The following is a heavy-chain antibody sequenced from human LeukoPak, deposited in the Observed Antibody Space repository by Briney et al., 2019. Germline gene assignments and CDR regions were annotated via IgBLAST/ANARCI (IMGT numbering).Heavy chain of an antibody. CDR1: GGSISSYY. J-gene: IGHJ4*02. Sequence: PSETLSLTCTVSGGSISSYYWSWIRQPPGQGLEWIGYIYYSGSTNYNPSLKSRVTISVDTSKNQFSLKLSSVTAADTAVYYCARVNDFWSGYYTERGGFDYWGQGTLVTVSS. D-gene: IGHD3-3*01. CDR3: ARVNDFWSGYYTERGGFDY. V-gene: IGHV4-59*01. CDR2: IYYSGST.